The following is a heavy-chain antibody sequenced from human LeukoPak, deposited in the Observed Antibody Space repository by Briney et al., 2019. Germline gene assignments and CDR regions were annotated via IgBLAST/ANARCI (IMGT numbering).Heavy chain of an antibody. J-gene: IGHJ4*02. CDR1: SGSISSSSYY. CDR2: IYYSGST. CDR3: ARSYDSSGYYFDY. V-gene: IGHV4-39*01. Sequence: SETLSLTCTVSSGSISSSSYYWSWIRQPPGKGLEWIGSIYYSGSTYYNPSLKSRVTISVDTSKNQFSLKLSSVTAADTAVYYCARSYDSSGYYFDYWGQGTLVTVSS. D-gene: IGHD3-22*01.